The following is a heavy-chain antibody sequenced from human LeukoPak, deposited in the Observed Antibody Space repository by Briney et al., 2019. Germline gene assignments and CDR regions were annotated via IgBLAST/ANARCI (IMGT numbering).Heavy chain of an antibody. V-gene: IGHV3-48*01. CDR2: ISSSSTTT. J-gene: IGHJ3*02. D-gene: IGHD3-22*01. CDR1: GFTFSGYS. CDR3: ARDRGYYDNLDAFDI. Sequence: PGGSLRLSCAASGFTFSGYSMNWVRQAPGKGLEWVPYISSSSTTTYYADSVKGRFTISRDNAKNSLYLQMNSLRAEDTAVYYCARDRGYYDNLDAFDIWGQGTMVTVSS.